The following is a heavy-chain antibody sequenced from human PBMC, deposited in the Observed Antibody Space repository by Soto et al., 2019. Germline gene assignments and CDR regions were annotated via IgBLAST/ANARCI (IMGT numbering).Heavy chain of an antibody. CDR1: GYTFTSYA. J-gene: IGHJ6*02. D-gene: IGHD2-15*01. V-gene: IGHV1-3*01. CDR3: ASEYCSGGSCALYYGMDV. CDR2: INAGNGNT. Sequence: QVQLVQSGAEVKKPGASVKVSCKASGYTFTSYAMHWVRQAPGQRLEWMGWINAGNGNTKYSQKFQGRVTITRDTSASTAYMEVSSLRSEDTAVYYCASEYCSGGSCALYYGMDVWGQGTTVTVSS.